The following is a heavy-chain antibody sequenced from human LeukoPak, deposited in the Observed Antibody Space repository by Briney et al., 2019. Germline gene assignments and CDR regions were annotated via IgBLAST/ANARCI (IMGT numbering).Heavy chain of an antibody. V-gene: IGHV3-21*01. CDR2: ISSSSSYI. CDR1: GFTFSSYS. CDR3: ARALYTFGPNNWFDP. D-gene: IGHD2-2*02. J-gene: IGHJ5*02. Sequence: PGGSLRLSCAASGFTFSSYSMNWVRQAPGKGLEWVSSISSSSSYIYYADSVKGRFTISRDNAKNTLYLQMNSLRAEDTAVYYCARALYTFGPNNWFDPWGQGTLVTVSS.